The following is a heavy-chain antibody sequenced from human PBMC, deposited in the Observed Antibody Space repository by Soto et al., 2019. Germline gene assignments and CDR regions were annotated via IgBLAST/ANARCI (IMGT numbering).Heavy chain of an antibody. CDR1: GGSISSYY. D-gene: IGHD6-13*01. Sequence: QVQLQESGPGLVKPSETLSLTCTVSGGSISSYYWSWIRQPPGKGLEWIGYIYYSGSTNYKPSLKSRVTISVDTSKNQFSLKLSSVTAADTAVYYCARRYGSIFDYWGQGTLVTVSS. CDR3: ARRYGSIFDY. V-gene: IGHV4-59*08. J-gene: IGHJ4*02. CDR2: IYYSGST.